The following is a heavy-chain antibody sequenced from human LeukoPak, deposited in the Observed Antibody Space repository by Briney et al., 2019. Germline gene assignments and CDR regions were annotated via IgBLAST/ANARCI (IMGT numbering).Heavy chain of an antibody. V-gene: IGHV3-30*02. Sequence: GGSLRLSCAASGFTFSNYGMHWVRQAPGKGLEWVAFTRYDGKNKHYADSVKGRFTISRDNSKNTLYLQMNSLRAEDTAVYYCAIHNDYGGNLLGYWGQGTLVTVSS. J-gene: IGHJ4*02. CDR1: GFTFSNYG. CDR2: TRYDGKNK. D-gene: IGHD4-23*01. CDR3: AIHNDYGGNLLGY.